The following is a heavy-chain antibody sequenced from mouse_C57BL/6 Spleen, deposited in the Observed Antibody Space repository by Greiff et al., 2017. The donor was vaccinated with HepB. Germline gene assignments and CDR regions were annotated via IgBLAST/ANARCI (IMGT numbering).Heavy chain of an antibody. V-gene: IGHV5-6*01. D-gene: IGHD2-4*01. Sequence: EVQLVESGGDLVKPGGSLKLSCAASGFTFSSYGMSWVRQTPDKRLEWVATISSGGSYTYYPDSVKGRFTISRDNAKNTLYLQMSSLKSEDTAMYYCARHSGLRREYYAMDYWGQGTSVTVSS. CDR2: ISSGGSYT. CDR1: GFTFSSYG. CDR3: ARHSGLRREYYAMDY. J-gene: IGHJ4*01.